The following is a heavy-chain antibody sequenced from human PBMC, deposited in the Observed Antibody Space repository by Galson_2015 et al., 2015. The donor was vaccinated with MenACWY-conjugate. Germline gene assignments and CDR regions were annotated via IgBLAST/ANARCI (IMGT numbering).Heavy chain of an antibody. J-gene: IGHJ6*02. CDR1: GFTFSSYA. Sequence: SLRLSCAASGFTFSSYAMSWVRQAPGKGLEWVSAISGSGGSTYYADSVKGRFTISRDNSKNTLYLQMNSLRAEDTAVYYCAKDRGGYCSSTSCYRPGSGMDVWGQGTTVTVSS. V-gene: IGHV3-23*01. CDR2: ISGSGGST. CDR3: AKDRGGYCSSTSCYRPGSGMDV. D-gene: IGHD2-2*01.